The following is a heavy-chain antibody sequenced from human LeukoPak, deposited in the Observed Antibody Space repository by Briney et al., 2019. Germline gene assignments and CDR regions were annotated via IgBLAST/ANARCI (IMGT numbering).Heavy chain of an antibody. V-gene: IGHV1-18*01. CDR2: ISANSGST. D-gene: IGHD3-16*01. J-gene: IGHJ4*02. CDR1: GYSFPRNG. CDR3: ARDVNYAFDY. Sequence: ASVKVSCKPSGYSFPRNGISWVRQAPGQGLEWMGWISANSGSTNYAQKFQDRVTLTTDTSTSTAYMELRSLRSDDTAVYYCARDVNYAFDYWGQGTLVTVSS.